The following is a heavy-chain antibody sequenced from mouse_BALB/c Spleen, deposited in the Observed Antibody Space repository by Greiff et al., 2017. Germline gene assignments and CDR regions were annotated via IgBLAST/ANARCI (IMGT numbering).Heavy chain of an antibody. CDR2: ISSCGSYT. J-gene: IGHJ4*01. CDR1: GFTFSSYT. CDR3: TREGGASWGYAMDY. D-gene: IGHD4-1*01. Sequence: EVQGVESGGGLVKPGGSLKLSCAASGFTFSSYTMSWVRQTPEERLEWVATISSCGSYTYYPDSVKGRVTISRDNAKNTLYLQMSSVKSEDTAMYYCTREGGASWGYAMDYWGQGTSVTVSS. V-gene: IGHV5-6-4*01.